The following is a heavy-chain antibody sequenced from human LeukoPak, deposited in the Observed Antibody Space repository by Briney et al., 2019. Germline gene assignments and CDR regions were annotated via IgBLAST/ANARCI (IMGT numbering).Heavy chain of an antibody. CDR3: ARIDTYYYGSGSYSLDY. CDR2: IYYSGST. V-gene: IGHV4-61*05. Sequence: SETLSLTCTVSGGSISTSNYYWGWIRQPPGKGLEWIGYIYYSGSTNYNPSLKSRVTISVDTSKNQFSLKLSSVTAADTAVYYCARIDTYYYGSGSYSLDYWGQGTLVTVSS. CDR1: GGSISTSNYY. J-gene: IGHJ4*02. D-gene: IGHD3-10*01.